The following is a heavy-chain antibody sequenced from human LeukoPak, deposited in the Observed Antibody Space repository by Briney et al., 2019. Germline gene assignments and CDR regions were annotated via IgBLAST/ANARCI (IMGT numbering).Heavy chain of an antibody. CDR3: ARRQMDRGFDY. Sequence: SETLSLTCTVSGGSISSSSYYWGWLRQPPGKGLEWIGSIYYSGSTYYNPSLNSRVTISVDTSKNQFSLKLSSVTAADTAVYYCARRQMDRGFDYWGQGTLVTVSS. CDR2: IYYSGST. V-gene: IGHV4-39*01. D-gene: IGHD2-8*01. J-gene: IGHJ4*02. CDR1: GGSISSSSYY.